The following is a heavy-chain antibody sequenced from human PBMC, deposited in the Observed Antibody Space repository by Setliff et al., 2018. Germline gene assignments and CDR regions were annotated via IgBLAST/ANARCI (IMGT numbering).Heavy chain of an antibody. CDR3: ARGQILGYCSGGSCPAYFDY. CDR2: IYYSGST. D-gene: IGHD2-15*01. V-gene: IGHV4-59*01. CDR1: GGTISSYY. J-gene: IGHJ4*02. Sequence: PSETLSLTCTVSGGTISSYYWSGIRQPPGKGLEWIGYIYYSGSTNYNPSLKSRVTISVDTSKNQFSLKLSSVTAADTAVYYCARGQILGYCSGGSCPAYFDYWCQGTLVTVSS.